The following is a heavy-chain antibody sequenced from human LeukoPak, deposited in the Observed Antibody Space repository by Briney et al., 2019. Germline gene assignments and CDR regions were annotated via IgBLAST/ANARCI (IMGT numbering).Heavy chain of an antibody. Sequence: ASVKVSCKASGYTFTSYDINWVRQATGQGLEWMGWMNPNSGNTGYAQRFQGRVTLTSNTSITTAYMELRSLTSEDTAMYYCARDLRRDDSWGQGTLVTVSS. CDR3: ARDLRRDDS. J-gene: IGHJ4*02. CDR2: MNPNSGNT. V-gene: IGHV1-8*02. CDR1: GYTFTSYD.